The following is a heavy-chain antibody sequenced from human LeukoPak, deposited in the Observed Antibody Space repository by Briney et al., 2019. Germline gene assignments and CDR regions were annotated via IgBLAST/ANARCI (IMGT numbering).Heavy chain of an antibody. CDR2: TNNEGIIT. Sequence: GGSLRLSCAASGFSFSRYWMHWVRHAPGKGLVWVSRTNNEGIITHYADSVKGRFTISRDNAKNTLYLQMNSLRAEDTAVYYCARGGFALNVPVVGLNWFDPWGQGTLVTVSS. D-gene: IGHD2-2*01. V-gene: IGHV3-74*01. CDR3: ARGGFALNVPVVGLNWFDP. J-gene: IGHJ5*02. CDR1: GFSFSRYW.